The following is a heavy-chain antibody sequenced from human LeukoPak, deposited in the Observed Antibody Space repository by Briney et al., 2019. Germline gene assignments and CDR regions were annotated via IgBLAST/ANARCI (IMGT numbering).Heavy chain of an antibody. CDR1: GYTFTGYY. J-gene: IGHJ3*02. CDR2: INPNSGGT. Sequence: GASVKVSCKASGYTFTGYYMHWVRQAPGQGLEWMGWINPNSGGTNYAQKFQGRVTMTRDTSISTAYMELSRLRSDDTAVYYCARGHGPIRVRGGNAFDIWGQGTMVTVSS. CDR3: ARGHGPIRVRGGNAFDI. D-gene: IGHD3-10*01. V-gene: IGHV1-2*02.